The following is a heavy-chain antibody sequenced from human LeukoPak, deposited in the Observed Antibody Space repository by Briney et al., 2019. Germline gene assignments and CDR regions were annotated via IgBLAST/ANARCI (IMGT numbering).Heavy chain of an antibody. D-gene: IGHD2-21*02. CDR1: GFTVSSNY. Sequence: GGSLRLSCAASGFTVSSNYMSWVRQAPGKGLEWVSVIYSGGSTYYADSVKGRFTISRDNSKNTLYLQMNSLRAEDTAVYYCARTCGGDCYPYFDYWGQGTLVTVSS. CDR3: ARTCGGDCYPYFDY. CDR2: IYSGGST. V-gene: IGHV3-53*01. J-gene: IGHJ4*02.